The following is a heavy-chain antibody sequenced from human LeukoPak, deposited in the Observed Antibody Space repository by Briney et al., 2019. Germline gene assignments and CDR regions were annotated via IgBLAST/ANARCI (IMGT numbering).Heavy chain of an antibody. D-gene: IGHD1-26*01. Sequence: GGSLRLSCAVSGFTFSSFEMNWVRQAPGKGLEWVSFISPSGSNIYYADSVKGRFTISRDNAKNSLYLQMNSLRAEDTAVYYCARSAGGSYYDWFDPWGQGTLVTVSS. CDR3: ARSAGGSYYDWFDP. CDR2: ISPSGSNI. J-gene: IGHJ5*02. CDR1: GFTFSSFE. V-gene: IGHV3-48*03.